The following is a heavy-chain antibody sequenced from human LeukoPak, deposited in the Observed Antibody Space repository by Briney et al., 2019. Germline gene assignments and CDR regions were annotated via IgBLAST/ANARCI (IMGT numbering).Heavy chain of an antibody. V-gene: IGHV3-30*02. Sequence: GWSLRLSCEASGFSFSSFVMHWVRQGPGVGLVWVVFIRNDGNKKYYADSVKGRFTISRDNSKNILYLEMNSLSAEDTAMYYCAKSHLPNAYSGTYYCDYWGQGTLVTVSS. J-gene: IGHJ4*02. CDR2: IRNDGNKK. CDR1: GFSFSSFV. D-gene: IGHD1-26*01. CDR3: AKSHLPNAYSGTYYCDY.